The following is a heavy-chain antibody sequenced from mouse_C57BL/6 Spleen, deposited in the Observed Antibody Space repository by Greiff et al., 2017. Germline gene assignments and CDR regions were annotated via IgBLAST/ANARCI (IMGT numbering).Heavy chain of an antibody. J-gene: IGHJ4*01. CDR1: GYTFTSYW. CDR3: ARWGGGYAMDY. CDR2: IDPSDSYT. Sequence: QVQLQQPGAELVKPGASVKLSCKASGYTFTSYWMQWVKQRPGQGLEWIGEIDPSDSYTNYNQKFKGKATLTVDTSSSTAYMQLSSLTSEDSAVYYCARWGGGYAMDYWGQGTSVTVSS. V-gene: IGHV1-50*01.